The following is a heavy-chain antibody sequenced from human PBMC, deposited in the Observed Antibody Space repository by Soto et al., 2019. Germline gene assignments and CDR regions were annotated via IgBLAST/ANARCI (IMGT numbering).Heavy chain of an antibody. V-gene: IGHV3-7*05. D-gene: IGHD6-19*01. CDR2: IQDDGGDE. CDR1: GFTFSPYG. Sequence: EVQLVESGGGLVQPGGSLRLSCPASGFTFSPYGMSWVRQAQGKGLEWVAIIQDDGGDEHYLEAVRGRFTISIDNAKKSLYLAMDSLRVEDTAVYYCAGGSGWISDSWGQGTLVTVSS. CDR3: AGGSGWISDS. J-gene: IGHJ4*02.